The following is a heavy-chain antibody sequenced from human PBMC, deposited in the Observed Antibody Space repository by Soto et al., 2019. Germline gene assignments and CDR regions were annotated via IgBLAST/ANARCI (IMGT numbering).Heavy chain of an antibody. CDR1: GGSISSGGYS. J-gene: IGHJ4*02. Sequence: PSETLSLTCAVSGGSISSGGYSWSWIRQPPGKGLEWIGYIYHSGSTYYNPSLKSQVTISVDRSKNRFSLKLSSVTAADTAVYYCARDRGYGDHHYFDYWGQGTLVTVSS. V-gene: IGHV4-30-2*01. CDR3: ARDRGYGDHHYFDY. CDR2: IYHSGST. D-gene: IGHD4-17*01.